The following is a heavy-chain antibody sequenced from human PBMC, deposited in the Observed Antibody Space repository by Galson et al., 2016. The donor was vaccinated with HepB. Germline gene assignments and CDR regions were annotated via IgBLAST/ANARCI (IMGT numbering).Heavy chain of an antibody. CDR2: INHSRST. CDR1: GGSFSGYY. CDR3: ARHVNAFLATVTFDY. Sequence: SETLSLTCGVYGGSFSGYYWSWVRQPPGKGLEWIGEINHSRSTNYNPSLKSRVTISVDTSKNQFSLKLSSVTAADTAVYYCARHVNAFLATVTFDYWGQGTLVTVSS. V-gene: IGHV4-34*01. J-gene: IGHJ4*02. D-gene: IGHD4-17*01.